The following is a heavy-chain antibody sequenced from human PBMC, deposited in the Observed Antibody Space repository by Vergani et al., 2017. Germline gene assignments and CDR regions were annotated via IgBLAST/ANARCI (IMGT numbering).Heavy chain of an antibody. CDR3: ARDSAIVVVPAAPFDY. CDR2: VSTGTKSQ. CDR1: GFDFSSYI. J-gene: IGHJ4*02. Sequence: QLVESGGGWVQPGGSLRLSCVVSGFDFSSYIMNWVRQAPGKGLEWVSFVSTGTKSQSYAESVKGRFTISRDSAKNSLYLQMDSLRAEDTAVYYCARDSAIVVVPAAPFDYWGQGTLVTVSS. D-gene: IGHD2-2*01. V-gene: IGHV3-48*01.